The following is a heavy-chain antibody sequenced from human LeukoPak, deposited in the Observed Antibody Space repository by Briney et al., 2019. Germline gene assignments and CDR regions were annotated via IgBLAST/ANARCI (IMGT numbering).Heavy chain of an antibody. CDR3: ATLPT. V-gene: IGHV3-30-3*01. CDR2: ISYDGNNK. CDR1: GFTFSSYA. J-gene: IGHJ4*02. D-gene: IGHD4-17*01. Sequence: GGSLRLSCAASGFTFSSYAMHWVRQAPGKGLEWVAVISYDGNNKYYADSVKGRFTISRDNSKNTLYLQMNSLRADDTALYYCATLPTWGQGTLVTVSS.